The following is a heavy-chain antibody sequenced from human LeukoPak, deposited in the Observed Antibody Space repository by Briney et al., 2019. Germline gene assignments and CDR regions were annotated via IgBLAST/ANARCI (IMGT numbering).Heavy chain of an antibody. CDR1: GGSISSRSYY. J-gene: IGHJ5*02. Sequence: SQTLSLTCTVSGGSISSRSYYWGWLRQPPGKGLEWIASIFYSGSTYHNPSLKSRVTISVDTSKSQFSLKLSSVTAADTAVYFCARHPLKAYVSDWFDPWGQGTLVTVSS. V-gene: IGHV4-39*01. D-gene: IGHD3-10*02. CDR2: IFYSGST. CDR3: ARHPLKAYVSDWFDP.